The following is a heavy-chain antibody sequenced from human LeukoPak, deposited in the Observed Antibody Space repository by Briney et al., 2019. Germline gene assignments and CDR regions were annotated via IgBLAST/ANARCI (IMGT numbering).Heavy chain of an antibody. V-gene: IGHV4-34*01. Sequence: ASETLSLTCAVYGGSFSGYYWSWIRQPPGKGLEWIGEINHSGSTNYNPSLKSRVTISVDTSKNQFSLKLSSVTAADTAVYYCARGLAGHIRTYYYDSSGYYRTPYFDYWGQGTLVTVSS. D-gene: IGHD3-22*01. CDR2: INHSGST. J-gene: IGHJ4*02. CDR3: ARGLAGHIRTYYYDSSGYYRTPYFDY. CDR1: GGSFSGYY.